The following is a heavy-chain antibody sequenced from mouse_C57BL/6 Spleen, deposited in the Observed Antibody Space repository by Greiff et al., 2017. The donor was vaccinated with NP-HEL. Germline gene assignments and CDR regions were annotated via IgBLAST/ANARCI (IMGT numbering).Heavy chain of an antibody. CDR1: GYAFSSYW. Sequence: QVQLQQSGAELVKPGASVKISCKASGYAFSSYWMNWVKQRPGKGLEWIGQIYPGDGDTNYNGKFKGKATLTADKSSSTAYMQLSSLTSEDSAFYYCAGGTTVVAPYWYFDVWGTGTTVTVSS. J-gene: IGHJ1*03. D-gene: IGHD1-1*01. CDR3: AGGTTVVAPYWYFDV. CDR2: IYPGDGDT. V-gene: IGHV1-80*01.